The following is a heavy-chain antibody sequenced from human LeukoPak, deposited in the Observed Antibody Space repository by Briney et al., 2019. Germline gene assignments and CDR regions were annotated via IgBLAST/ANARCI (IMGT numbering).Heavy chain of an antibody. J-gene: IGHJ4*02. Sequence: GGSLRLSCAASGFTFSTYSMNWVRQAPGKGLEWLSYISSGSSTIYYADSVKGRFTISRDNAKNSLYLQMNSLRDEDTAVYYCAKSSGWFLDYWGQGTMVTVSS. CDR2: ISSGSSTI. CDR1: GFTFSTYS. D-gene: IGHD6-19*01. CDR3: AKSSGWFLDY. V-gene: IGHV3-48*02.